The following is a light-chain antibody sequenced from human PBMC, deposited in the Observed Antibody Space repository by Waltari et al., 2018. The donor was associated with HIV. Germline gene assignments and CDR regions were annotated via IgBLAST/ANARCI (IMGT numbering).Light chain of an antibody. V-gene: IGLV2-23*02. CDR3: CSYAGSSTSVV. CDR1: SSDVGSYNL. CDR2: EVN. Sequence: QSALTQSASVSGSPGQSIPISCTATSSDVGSYNLVSCYQHHPGKAPKLMIYEVNKRPSGVSNRFSGSKSGNTASLTISGLQAEDEAGYYCCSYAGSSTSVVFGGGTKLTVL. J-gene: IGLJ2*01.